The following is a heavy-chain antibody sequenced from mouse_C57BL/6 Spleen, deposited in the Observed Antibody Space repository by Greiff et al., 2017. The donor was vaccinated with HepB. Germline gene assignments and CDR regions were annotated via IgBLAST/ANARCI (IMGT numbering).Heavy chain of an antibody. CDR2: IYPGDGDT. J-gene: IGHJ2*01. Sequence: QVQLKQSGPELVKPGASVKISCKASGYAFSSSWMNWVKQRPGKGLEWIGRIYPGDGDTNYNGKFKGKATLTADKSSSTAYMQLSSLTSEDSAVYFCARSGQLRPPFDYWGQGTTLTVSS. V-gene: IGHV1-82*01. CDR3: ARSGQLRPPFDY. D-gene: IGHD3-2*02. CDR1: GYAFSSSW.